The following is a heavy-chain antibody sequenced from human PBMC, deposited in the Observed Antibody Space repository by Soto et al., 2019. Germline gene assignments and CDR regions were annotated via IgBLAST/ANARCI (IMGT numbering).Heavy chain of an antibody. CDR2: ISYDGSNK. V-gene: IGHV3-30-3*01. CDR3: ARDVNYYDRSGYYSDY. D-gene: IGHD3-22*01. J-gene: IGHJ4*02. CDR1: GFTFSSYA. Sequence: QVQLVESGGGVVQPGRSLRLSCAASGFTFSSYAMHWVRQAPGKGLEWVAVISYDGSNKYYADSVKGRFTISRDNSKNTLYLQMNSLRAEDTAVYYCARDVNYYDRSGYYSDYWGQGTLVTVSS.